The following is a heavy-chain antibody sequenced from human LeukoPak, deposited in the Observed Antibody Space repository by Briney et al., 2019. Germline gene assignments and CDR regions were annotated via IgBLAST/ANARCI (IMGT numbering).Heavy chain of an antibody. CDR2: IHYTEIT. J-gene: IGHJ4*02. CDR1: SGSISGHY. V-gene: IGHV4-59*11. CDR3: ASDTCSGGSCYWGY. Sequence: SETLSLTCTVSSGSISGHYWSWIRQAPGKGLEWIGYIHYTEITIYNPSLKSRVAISLDTSKNRFSLNLKSVTAADTAVYYCASDTCSGGSCYWGYWGQGTLVTVSS. D-gene: IGHD2-15*01.